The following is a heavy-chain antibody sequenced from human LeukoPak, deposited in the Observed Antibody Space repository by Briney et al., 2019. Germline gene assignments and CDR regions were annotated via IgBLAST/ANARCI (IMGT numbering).Heavy chain of an antibody. J-gene: IGHJ4*02. CDR1: GGSISSSSYY. V-gene: IGHV4-39*07. D-gene: IGHD2-2*01. Sequence: PSETLSLTCTVSGGSISSSSYYWGWIRQPPGKGLEWIGSIYYSGSTYYNPSLKSRVTISVDTSKNQFSLKLSSVTAADTAVYYCARSPFSGKYQLLPTFDYWGQGTLVTVSS. CDR3: ARSPFSGKYQLLPTFDY. CDR2: IYYSGST.